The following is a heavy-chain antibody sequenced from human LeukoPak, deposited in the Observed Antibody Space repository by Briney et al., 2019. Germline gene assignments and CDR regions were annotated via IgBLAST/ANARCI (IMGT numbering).Heavy chain of an antibody. CDR2: IKSKADGETI. V-gene: IGHV3-15*07. J-gene: IGHJ4*02. D-gene: IGHD3-10*01. CDR1: GFTFSYAW. Sequence: GGSLRLSCAASGFTFSYAWMNWVRQAPGKGLEWVARIKSKADGETIDYAAPVKGRFTISRDDSRNTLYLQMNSLKTEDAAVYYCTTTFLRGVMGYWGQGTLVTVSS. CDR3: TTTFLRGVMGY.